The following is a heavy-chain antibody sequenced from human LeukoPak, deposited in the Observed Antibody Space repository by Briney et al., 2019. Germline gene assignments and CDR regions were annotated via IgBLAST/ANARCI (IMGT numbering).Heavy chain of an antibody. Sequence: GRSLRLSCAASGFTFSSYGMHWVRQAPGKGLEWVAVIWYDGSNKYYADSVKGRFTISRDNSKNTLYLQINSLRAEDTAVYYCAKDSLNYDILTGYERLLDYWGQGTLVTVSS. CDR1: GFTFSSYG. D-gene: IGHD3-9*01. CDR2: IWYDGSNK. CDR3: AKDSLNYDILTGYERLLDY. J-gene: IGHJ4*02. V-gene: IGHV3-33*06.